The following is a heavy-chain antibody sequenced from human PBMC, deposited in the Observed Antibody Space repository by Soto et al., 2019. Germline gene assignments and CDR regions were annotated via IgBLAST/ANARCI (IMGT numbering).Heavy chain of an antibody. CDR2: ICSNDDQ. CDR1: GFSLSTSGVC. D-gene: IGHD2-8*02. Sequence: QITLKESGPTLVKPTQTLTLTCTFSGFSLSTSGVCVGWIRQPPGEALEWLALICSNDDQLYSPRLRRRLTITKDTSKSQVVLTMTNMDPVDTATYYCAHSPPGVLAAYSRYCGQGTPVIVSS. CDR3: AHSPPGVLAAYSRY. V-gene: IGHV2-5*01. J-gene: IGHJ4*02.